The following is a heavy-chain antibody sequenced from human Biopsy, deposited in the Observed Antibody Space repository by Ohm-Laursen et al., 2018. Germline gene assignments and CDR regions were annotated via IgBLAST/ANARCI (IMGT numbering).Heavy chain of an antibody. J-gene: IGHJ4*02. CDR1: GFSFTGYY. D-gene: IGHD6-19*01. V-gene: IGHV1-2*02. Sequence: GASVKVSCKASGFSFTGYYIHWVRQAPGQGLEWMGWISPKSGDTNYAHKFQGNITMTGDTSMSTAYMEMSRLRCDDTAVYYCALQSVAQMKNFDYWGQGTRVTVSS. CDR2: ISPKSGDT. CDR3: ALQSVAQMKNFDY.